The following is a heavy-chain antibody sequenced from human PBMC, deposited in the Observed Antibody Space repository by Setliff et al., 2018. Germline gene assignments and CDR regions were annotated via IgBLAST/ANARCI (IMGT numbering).Heavy chain of an antibody. CDR2: IYYSGNT. CDR1: GGSMIGGHYY. V-gene: IGHV4-31*03. J-gene: IGHJ3*02. Sequence: PSETLSLTCTVSGGSMIGGHYYWSWIRQLPGKGLEWIAYIYYSGNTYYNPSLKSRVTISVDTSKNQFSLKINSVTAADTAVYYCARGHCSSDYSGDAFDIWGQGTLVTVSS. CDR3: ARGHCSSDYSGDAFDI. D-gene: IGHD3-22*01.